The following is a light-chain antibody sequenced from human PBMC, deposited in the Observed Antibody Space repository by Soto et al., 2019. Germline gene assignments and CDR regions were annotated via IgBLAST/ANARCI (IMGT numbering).Light chain of an antibody. Sequence: EIVMTQSPATLSVSPGERATLSCRASQSIRNDLAWYQQRPGQAPRLLIYDASTRAAGIPARFIGSGSGTEFTLTISSLQSEDVATYYCQKYNSSPLTFGGGTKVDIK. CDR2: DAS. V-gene: IGKV3-15*01. CDR1: QSIRND. J-gene: IGKJ4*01. CDR3: QKYNSSPLT.